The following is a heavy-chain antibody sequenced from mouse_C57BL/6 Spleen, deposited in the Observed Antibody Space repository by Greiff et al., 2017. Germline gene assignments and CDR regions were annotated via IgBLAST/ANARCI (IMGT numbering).Heavy chain of an antibody. J-gene: IGHJ2*01. CDR3: ARADSNYDD. Sequence: VQLQQSGPELVKPGASVKISCKASGYSFTGYYMNWVKQSPEKSLEWIGEINPSTGGTTYNQKFKAKATLTVDKSSSTAYMQLKSLTSEDSAVYYCARADSNYDDWGQGTTLTVSS. CDR1: GYSFTGYY. V-gene: IGHV1-42*01. D-gene: IGHD2-5*01. CDR2: INPSTGGT.